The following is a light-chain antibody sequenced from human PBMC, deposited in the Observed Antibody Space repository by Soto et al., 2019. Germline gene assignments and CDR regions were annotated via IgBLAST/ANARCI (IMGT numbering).Light chain of an antibody. Sequence: EIVLTQSPGTLSLSPGERATLSCRASQSLTNSFIAWYQQKPGQAPRLLIYDTSSRATGIPDRFSGSGSGTYFTLTISRLEPEDFAVFFCQQYCTSEIIFGQRTRLEIK. CDR3: QQYCTSEII. CDR1: QSLTNSF. J-gene: IGKJ5*01. V-gene: IGKV3-20*01. CDR2: DTS.